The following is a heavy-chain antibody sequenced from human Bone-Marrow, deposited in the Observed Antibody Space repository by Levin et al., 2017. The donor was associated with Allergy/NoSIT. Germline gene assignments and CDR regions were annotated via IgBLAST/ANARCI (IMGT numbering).Heavy chain of an antibody. Sequence: KVSCQASGYSFSYYWIAWVRQMPGTGLELMGVISPVDSQTRYSPSFQGRVTISADNFIRTAYLQWSGLKASDTAMYYCVTSRIFDSVSFYYSVDVWGQGTPVTVSS. D-gene: IGHD3-9*01. CDR1: GYSFSYYW. CDR2: ISPVDSQT. CDR3: VTSRIFDSVSFYYSVDV. V-gene: IGHV5-51*01. J-gene: IGHJ6*02.